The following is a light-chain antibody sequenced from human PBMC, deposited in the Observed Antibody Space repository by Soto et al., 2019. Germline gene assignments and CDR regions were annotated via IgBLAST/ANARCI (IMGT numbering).Light chain of an antibody. V-gene: IGLV4-69*01. J-gene: IGLJ7*01. Sequence: QPVLTQSPSASASLGASVKLTCTLSSGHSRYAIAWHQQQPEKGPRYLMKLNSDGSHRKGGGIPDRFSGSSSGAERYLTISSLQSEDEADYYCQTWGAGIPVFGGGTQLTVL. CDR1: SGHSRYA. CDR2: LNSDGSH. CDR3: QTWGAGIPV.